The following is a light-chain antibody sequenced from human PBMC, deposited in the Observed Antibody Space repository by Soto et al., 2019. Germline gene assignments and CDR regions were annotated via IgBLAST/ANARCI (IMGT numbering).Light chain of an antibody. V-gene: IGLV2-14*01. Sequence: QSALTQPASVSGSPGQSITISCTGTSSDLGAYKYVSWYRHHPGKAPKLIIYEVTNRPSGVSSRFSGSKSGNTPSLTISGLQAEDEADYYCSTYTSTNTWVFGGGTKLTVL. CDR1: SSDLGAYKY. CDR3: STYTSTNTWV. CDR2: EVT. J-gene: IGLJ3*02.